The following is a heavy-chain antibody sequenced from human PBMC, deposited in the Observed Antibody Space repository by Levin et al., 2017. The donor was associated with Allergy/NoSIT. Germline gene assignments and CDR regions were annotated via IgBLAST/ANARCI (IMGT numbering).Heavy chain of an antibody. Sequence: ASVKVSCKASGYAFNAYFMHWVRQAPGQGLEWMGRINPNSGDTEYAPNFQGRVTMTRDTSISTVYMELSRLRSDDTAVYYCARYYYGSARPYWFDPWGQGTLVTISS. CDR1: GYAFNAYF. V-gene: IGHV1-2*06. CDR3: ARYYYGSARPYWFDP. CDR2: INPNSGDT. J-gene: IGHJ5*02. D-gene: IGHD3-10*01.